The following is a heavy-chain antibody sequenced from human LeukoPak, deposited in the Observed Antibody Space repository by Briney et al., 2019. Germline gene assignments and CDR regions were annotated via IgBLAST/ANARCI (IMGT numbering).Heavy chain of an antibody. V-gene: IGHV1-69*13. D-gene: IGHD6-13*01. CDR2: IIPIFGTA. Sequence: SVKVSCKASGGTFSSYAISWVRQAPGQGLEWMGGIIPIFGTANYAQKFQGRVTITAGESTSTAYMELSSLRSEDTAVYYCAIRIAAAGIDYWGQGTLATVSS. J-gene: IGHJ4*02. CDR1: GGTFSSYA. CDR3: AIRIAAAGIDY.